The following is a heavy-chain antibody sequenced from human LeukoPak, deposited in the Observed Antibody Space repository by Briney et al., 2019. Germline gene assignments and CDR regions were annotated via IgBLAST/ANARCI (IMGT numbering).Heavy chain of an antibody. D-gene: IGHD2-8*02. CDR1: GFTFSRYW. V-gene: IGHV3-74*01. CDR2: MNTDGSRT. J-gene: IGHJ4*02. Sequence: GGSLRLSCAASGFTFSRYWMHWVRQAPGKGRVWVSRMNTDGSRTDYADSVKGRFTISRDNAKNILYLQMNSLGAEDTAVYSCASDFTGRDDYWGQGTLVTVSS. CDR3: ASDFTGRDDY.